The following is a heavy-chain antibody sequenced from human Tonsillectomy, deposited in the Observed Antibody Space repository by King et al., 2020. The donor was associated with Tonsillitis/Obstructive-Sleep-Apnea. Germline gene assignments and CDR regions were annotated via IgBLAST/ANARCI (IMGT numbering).Heavy chain of an antibody. CDR1: GFTFSSYG. Sequence: VQLVESGGGVVQPGRSLRLSCAASGFTFSSYGMHWVRQAPGKGLEWVAVIWYDGSNKYYADSVKGRFTISRDNSKNTLYLQMNSLRAEATAVYYCARGAPYDILTGYYTYYFDYWGQGTLVTVSS. D-gene: IGHD3-9*01. J-gene: IGHJ4*02. V-gene: IGHV3-33*01. CDR2: IWYDGSNK. CDR3: ARGAPYDILTGYYTYYFDY.